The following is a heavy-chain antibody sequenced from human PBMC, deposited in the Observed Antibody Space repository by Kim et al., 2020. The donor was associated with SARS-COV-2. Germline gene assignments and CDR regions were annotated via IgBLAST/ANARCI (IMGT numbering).Heavy chain of an antibody. J-gene: IGHJ2*01. CDR2: LTGDSGSI. CDR3: TKAPRREGRNRDSWYFDL. CDR1: GFTFGDYA. Sequence: GGSLRLSCAASGFTFGDYAMHWVRQAPGKGLEWVSGLTGDSGSINYADAVKGRFTISRDNAKNSLYLQINSLRAEDTALYYCTKAPRREGRNRDSWYFDL. V-gene: IGHV3-9*01.